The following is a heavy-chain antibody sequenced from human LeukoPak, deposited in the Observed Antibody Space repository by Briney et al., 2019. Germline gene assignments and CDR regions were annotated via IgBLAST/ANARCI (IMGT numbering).Heavy chain of an antibody. V-gene: IGHV5-51*01. CDR1: GYSFTSYW. CDR2: ISTGDSDT. Sequence: GESLKISCKGSGYSFTSYWIGWVRQMPGKGLEWMGIISTGDSDTKYSPSLQGQVTISAAKSIRTAYLKWSSLKASDTAMYYCARVLRFWEWIRGPYYFDYWGQGTLVTVSS. J-gene: IGHJ4*02. CDR3: ARVLRFWEWIRGPYYFDY. D-gene: IGHD3-3*01.